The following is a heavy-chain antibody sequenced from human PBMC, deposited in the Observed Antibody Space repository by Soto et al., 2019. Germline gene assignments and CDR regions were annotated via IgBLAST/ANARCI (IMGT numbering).Heavy chain of an antibody. CDR3: ARGGQVVVVTAALDY. CDR2: VNPSGGHT. CDR1: GDTFTDYY. V-gene: IGHV1-46*01. Sequence: QVQLVQSGAEVKTPGASVKVSCKASGDTFTDYYIHWVRQAPGQGLEWMGTVNPSGGHTTYAQHFLGRMTMTRDTSTSTLYMELTSLTSDDTAIYYCARGGQVVVVTAALDYWGQGTLVTVSS. J-gene: IGHJ4*02. D-gene: IGHD2-21*02.